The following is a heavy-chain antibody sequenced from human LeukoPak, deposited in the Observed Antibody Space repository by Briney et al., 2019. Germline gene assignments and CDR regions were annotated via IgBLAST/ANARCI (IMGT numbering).Heavy chain of an antibody. Sequence: GVSLRLSRAASGFTFSSYAMHWVRQAPGKGLEWVAVISYDGSNKYYADSAKGRFTISRDNSKNTLYLQMNSLRAEDTAVYYCARGPPYYDFWSGYYTGDYWGQGTLVTVSS. D-gene: IGHD3-3*01. CDR2: ISYDGSNK. CDR3: ARGPPYYDFWSGYYTGDY. CDR1: GFTFSSYA. J-gene: IGHJ4*02. V-gene: IGHV3-30-3*01.